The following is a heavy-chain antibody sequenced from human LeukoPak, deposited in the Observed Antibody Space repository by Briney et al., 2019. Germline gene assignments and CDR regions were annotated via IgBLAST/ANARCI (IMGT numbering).Heavy chain of an antibody. J-gene: IGHJ4*02. Sequence: GGSLRLSCAAAGFTFSSYDMSWVRRAPGKGLEWVSTINTGGGNGGGSAYYADSVKGRFTISRDNSKNTLYLQMNSLRAEDTAVYYCAKGRGTAVTSAANYWGQGTLVTVSS. V-gene: IGHV3-23*01. CDR3: AKGRGTAVTSAANY. CDR1: GFTFSSYD. CDR2: INTGGGNGGGSA. D-gene: IGHD4-17*01.